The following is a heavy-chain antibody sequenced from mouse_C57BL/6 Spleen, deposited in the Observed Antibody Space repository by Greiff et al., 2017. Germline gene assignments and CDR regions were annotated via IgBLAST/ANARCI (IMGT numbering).Heavy chain of an antibody. CDR1: GFTFSDYG. V-gene: IGHV5-17*01. J-gene: IGHJ3*01. Sequence: VQLKQSGGGLVKPGGSLKLSCAASGFTFSDYGMHWVRQAPEKGLEWVAYISSGSSTIYYADTVKGRFTISRDNAKNTLFLQMTSLRSEDTAMYYCARPLYDYEAWFAYWGQGTLVTVSA. CDR2: ISSGSSTI. CDR3: ARPLYDYEAWFAY. D-gene: IGHD2-4*01.